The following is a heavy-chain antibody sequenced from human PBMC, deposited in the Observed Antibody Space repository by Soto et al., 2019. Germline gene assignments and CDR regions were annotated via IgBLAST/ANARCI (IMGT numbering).Heavy chain of an antibody. Sequence: GGSLRLSCAASGFTFSSYAMSWVRQAPGKGLEWVSAISGSGGSTYYTDSVKGRFTISRDNSKNTLYLQMNSLRAEDTAVYYCAKSPIAVAAPYYFDYWGQGTLVTVSS. D-gene: IGHD6-19*01. V-gene: IGHV3-23*01. CDR3: AKSPIAVAAPYYFDY. CDR1: GFTFSSYA. J-gene: IGHJ4*02. CDR2: ISGSGGST.